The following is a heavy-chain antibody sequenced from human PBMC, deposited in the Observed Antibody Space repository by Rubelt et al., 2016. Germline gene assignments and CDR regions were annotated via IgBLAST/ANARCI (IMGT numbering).Heavy chain of an antibody. CDR1: GFTFSSYA. D-gene: IGHD5-18*01. CDR2: ISGSGGST. CDR3: ARRSNGGYSYGYSFDY. J-gene: IGHJ4*02. V-gene: IGHV3-23*01. Sequence: EVQLLESGGGLVQPGGSLRLSCAASGFTFSSYAMSWVRQAPGKGLEWVSAISGSGGSTYYADSVKGRFTISRDNSKNTRDLQMNSLRAEDTAVYYCARRSNGGYSYGYSFDYWGQGTLVTVSS.